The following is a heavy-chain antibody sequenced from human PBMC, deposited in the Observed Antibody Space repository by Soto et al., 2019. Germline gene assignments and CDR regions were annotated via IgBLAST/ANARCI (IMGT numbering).Heavy chain of an antibody. V-gene: IGHV4-34*01. CDR2: INHSGST. D-gene: IGHD6-19*01. J-gene: IGHJ5*02. CDR3: ARGRVAANNWFDP. Sequence: SETLSLTCAVYGGSFSGYYWSWIRQPPGKGLEWIGEINHSGSTNYSPSLKSRVTISVDTSKNQFSLKLSSVTAADTAVYYCARGRVAANNWFDPWGQGTLVTVSS. CDR1: GGSFSGYY.